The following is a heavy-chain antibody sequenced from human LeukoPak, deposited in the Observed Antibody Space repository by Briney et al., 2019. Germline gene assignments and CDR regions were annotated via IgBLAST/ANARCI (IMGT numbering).Heavy chain of an antibody. J-gene: IGHJ3*02. CDR2: IKQDGSEK. CDR3: ARDPYDILTGRYDAFDI. Sequence: GGSLRLSCAASGFTFSSYWMSWVRQAPGKGLEWVANIKQDGSEKYYVDSVKGRFTISRDNAKNSLYLQMNSLRAEDTAVYYCARDPYDILTGRYDAFDIWGQGTMVTVSS. V-gene: IGHV3-7*01. CDR1: GFTFSSYW. D-gene: IGHD3-9*01.